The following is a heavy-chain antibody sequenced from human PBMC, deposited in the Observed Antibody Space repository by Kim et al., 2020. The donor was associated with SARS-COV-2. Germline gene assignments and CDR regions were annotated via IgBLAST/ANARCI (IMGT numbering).Heavy chain of an antibody. CDR3: SAYGSGHY. V-gene: IGHV3-15*01. Sequence: GGTTDYAATVKGRFTNSRDDSKNTLYLLMNSLKTEDTAVYYCSAYGSGHYWGQGTLVTVSS. CDR2: GGTT. J-gene: IGHJ4*02. D-gene: IGHD3-10*01.